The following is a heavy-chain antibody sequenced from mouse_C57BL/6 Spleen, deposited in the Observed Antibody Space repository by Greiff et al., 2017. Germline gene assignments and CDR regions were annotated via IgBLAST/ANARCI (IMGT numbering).Heavy chain of an antibody. CDR2: IYPGDGDT. V-gene: IGHV1-82*01. CDR3: ARREGNYYGSSDYYAMDY. CDR1: GYAFSSSW. J-gene: IGHJ4*01. D-gene: IGHD1-1*01. Sequence: QVQLQQSGPELVKPGASVKISCKASGYAFSSSWMNWVKQRPGKGLAWIGQIYPGDGDTNYNGKFKGKATLTADTSSSTAYMQLSSLTSEDSAVYFCARREGNYYGSSDYYAMDYWGQGTSVTVSS.